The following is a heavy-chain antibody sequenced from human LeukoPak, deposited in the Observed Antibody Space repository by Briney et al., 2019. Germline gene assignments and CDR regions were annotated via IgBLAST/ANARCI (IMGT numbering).Heavy chain of an antibody. D-gene: IGHD3-22*01. V-gene: IGHV3-48*03. J-gene: IGHJ3*02. Sequence: GGSLRLSYAASGFTFSSYEMNWVRQAPGKGLEWISYISSSGSTIYYADSVKGRFTISRDNAKNSLYLKMNSLRAEDTAVYYCARRGYYYDTSGYMDVPNRPFDIWGQGTMVTVSS. CDR2: ISSSGSTI. CDR1: GFTFSSYE. CDR3: ARRGYYYDTSGYMDVPNRPFDI.